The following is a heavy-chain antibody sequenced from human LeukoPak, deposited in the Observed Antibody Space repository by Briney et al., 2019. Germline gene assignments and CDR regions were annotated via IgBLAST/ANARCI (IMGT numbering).Heavy chain of an antibody. J-gene: IGHJ4*02. CDR2: ISGSGGST. Sequence: GGSLRLSCAASGFTFSSYGMSWVRQAPGKGLEWVSAISGSGGSTYYADSVKGRFTISRDNSKNTLYLQMNSLGAEDTAVYYCAKKGLPAASSPFDYWGQGTLVTVSS. CDR3: AKKGLPAASSPFDY. V-gene: IGHV3-23*01. D-gene: IGHD2-2*01. CDR1: GFTFSSYG.